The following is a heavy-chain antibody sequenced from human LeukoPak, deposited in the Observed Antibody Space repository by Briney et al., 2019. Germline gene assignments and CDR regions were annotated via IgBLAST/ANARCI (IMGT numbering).Heavy chain of an antibody. CDR2: IYYSGST. CDR1: GGAVSSGSYY. CDR3: ARTSGYLLH. J-gene: IGHJ4*02. V-gene: IGHV4-61*01. Sequence: SETLSLTCTVSGGAVSSGSYYWRWIRQPPGKGLEWIGYIYYSGSTNYNPSLKSRVTISMDTSKNQFSLQLTSVTAADTAVYYCARTSGYLLHWGQGTLVTVSS. D-gene: IGHD3-22*01.